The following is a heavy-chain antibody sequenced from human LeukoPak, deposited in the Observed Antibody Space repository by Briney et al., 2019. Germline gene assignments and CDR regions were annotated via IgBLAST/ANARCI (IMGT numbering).Heavy chain of an antibody. CDR2: INPNSDGT. CDR1: GYTFTGYY. D-gene: IGHD1-26*01. Sequence: ASVKVSCKASGYTFTGYYMHWVRQAPGQGLEWMGWINPNSDGTNYAQKFQGRVTMTRDTSISTAYMELSRLRSEDTAVYYCARVRGGELSPYYFDYWGQGTLVTVSS. V-gene: IGHV1-2*02. J-gene: IGHJ4*02. CDR3: ARVRGGELSPYYFDY.